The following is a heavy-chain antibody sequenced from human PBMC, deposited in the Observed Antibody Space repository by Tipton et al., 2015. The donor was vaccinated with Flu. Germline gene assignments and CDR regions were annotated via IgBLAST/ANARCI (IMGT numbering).Heavy chain of an antibody. CDR1: GDSVSSNSAA. Sequence: LRLSCAISGDSVSSNSAAWNWIRQSPSRGLEWLGRTYYRSKWYNDYAVSVKSRITINPDTSKNQFSLQLNSVTPEDTAVYYCARDTVLLWFGEFIFDYWGQGTLVTVSS. V-gene: IGHV6-1*01. CDR2: TYYRSKWYN. D-gene: IGHD3-10*01. J-gene: IGHJ4*02. CDR3: ARDTVLLWFGEFIFDY.